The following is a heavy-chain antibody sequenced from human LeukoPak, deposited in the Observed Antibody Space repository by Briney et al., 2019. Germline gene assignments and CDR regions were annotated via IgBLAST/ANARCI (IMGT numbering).Heavy chain of an antibody. Sequence: PGGSLRLSCAASGFTFDDYAMHWVRQAPGKGLEWVSLISGDGGSTYYADSVKGRFTISRDNSKNSLYLQMNSLRTEDTALYYCAKDRDQNPTVAGMGYWGQGTLVTVSS. V-gene: IGHV3-43*02. CDR3: AKDRDQNPTVAGMGY. CDR2: ISGDGGST. CDR1: GFTFDDYA. D-gene: IGHD6-19*01. J-gene: IGHJ4*02.